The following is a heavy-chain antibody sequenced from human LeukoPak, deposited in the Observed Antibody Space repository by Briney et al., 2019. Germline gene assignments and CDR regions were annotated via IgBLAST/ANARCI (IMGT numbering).Heavy chain of an antibody. J-gene: IGHJ4*02. CDR1: GYTFTTHG. Sequence: GASVKVSCKASGYTFTTHGMNWVRQAPGQGLEWMGGIIPIFGTANYAQKFQGRVTITADESTSTAYMELSSLRSEDTAVYYCARVSRSGSYGRAPGPFDYWGQGTLVTVSS. D-gene: IGHD1-26*01. V-gene: IGHV1-69*13. CDR2: IIPIFGTA. CDR3: ARVSRSGSYGRAPGPFDY.